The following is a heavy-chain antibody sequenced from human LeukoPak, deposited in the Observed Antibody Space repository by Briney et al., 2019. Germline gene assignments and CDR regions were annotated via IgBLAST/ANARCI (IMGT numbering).Heavy chain of an antibody. Sequence: SETLSLTCAVYGGSFSGYYWSWIRQPPGKGLEWIGEINHSGSTNYNPSLKSRVTISVDTSKNQFSLKLSSVTAADTAVYYCARGCPPPGLNVDTAMVYYFDYWGQGTLVTVSS. CDR3: ARGCPPPGLNVDTAMVYYFDY. V-gene: IGHV4-34*01. D-gene: IGHD5-18*01. J-gene: IGHJ4*02. CDR1: GGSFSGYY. CDR2: INHSGST.